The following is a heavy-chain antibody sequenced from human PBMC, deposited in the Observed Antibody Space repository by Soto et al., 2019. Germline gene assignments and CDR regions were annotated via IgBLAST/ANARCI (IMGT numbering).Heavy chain of an antibody. D-gene: IGHD3-22*01. J-gene: IGHJ5*02. CDR3: AKGIYFDSSGNNWFDP. CDR1: GYTLTNHG. CDR2: ISSHNDNT. Sequence: ASVNGSCKASGYTLTNHGINWVLQAPGQGLEWLGWISSHNDNTNYAQKLQGRVTLTTDTSTNTAYMELRNLRSDDTALYYCAKGIYFDSSGNNWFDPWGQGTLVTVSS. V-gene: IGHV1-18*04.